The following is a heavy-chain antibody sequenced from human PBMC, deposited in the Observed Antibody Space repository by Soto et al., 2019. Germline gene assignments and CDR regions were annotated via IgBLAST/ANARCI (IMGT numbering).Heavy chain of an antibody. V-gene: IGHV1-69*13. CDR3: ASSLITIFGVVISPYYYYGMDV. CDR1: GGTFSSYA. CDR2: IIPIFGTA. Sequence: GASVKVSCKASGGTFSSYAISWVRQAPGQGLEWMGGIIPIFGTANYAQKFQGRVTITADESTSTAYMELSSLRSEDTAVYYCASSLITIFGVVISPYYYYGMDVWGQGTTVTVSS. D-gene: IGHD3-3*01. J-gene: IGHJ6*02.